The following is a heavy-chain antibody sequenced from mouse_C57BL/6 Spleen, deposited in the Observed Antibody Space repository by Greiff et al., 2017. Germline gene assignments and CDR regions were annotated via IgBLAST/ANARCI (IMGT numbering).Heavy chain of an antibody. D-gene: IGHD2-3*01. CDR3: AREDGYSFAY. V-gene: IGHV5-16*01. J-gene: IGHJ3*01. CDR1: GFTFSDYY. CDR2: INYVGSST. Sequence: EVKLVESEGGLVQPGSSMKLSCTASGFTFSDYYMAWVRQVPEKGLEWVANINYVGSSTYYMNSLKSRFIISSDNATNILYLHMSSLKSEDTATYYCAREDGYSFAYWGQGTLVTVSA.